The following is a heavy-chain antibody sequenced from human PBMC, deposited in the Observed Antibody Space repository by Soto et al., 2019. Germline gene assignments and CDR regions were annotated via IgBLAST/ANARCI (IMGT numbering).Heavy chain of an antibody. Sequence: SETLSLTCTVSGGSISSYYWSWIRQPPGKGLEWIGYIYYSGSTNYNPSLKSRVTISVDTSKNQFSLRLSSVTAADTAVYYCAREKPGIAAAGRMDVWGQGTTVTVSS. CDR2: IYYSGST. V-gene: IGHV4-59*01. J-gene: IGHJ6*02. CDR3: AREKPGIAAAGRMDV. D-gene: IGHD6-13*01. CDR1: GGSISSYY.